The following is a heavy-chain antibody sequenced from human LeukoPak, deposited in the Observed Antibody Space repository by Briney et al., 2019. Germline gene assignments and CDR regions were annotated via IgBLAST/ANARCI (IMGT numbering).Heavy chain of an antibody. CDR2: ISSSSSTI. Sequence: PGGTLRLSCSAFGFTFSSYSMNWVRQAPGKGLEWVSYISSSSSTIYYADSVKGRFTISRDNAKNSLYLQMNSLRAEDTAVYHCARLPVVPAAITYYYYYYMDVWGKGTTVTVSS. CDR3: ARLPVVPAAITYYYYYYMDV. CDR1: GFTFSSYS. V-gene: IGHV3-48*01. J-gene: IGHJ6*03. D-gene: IGHD2-2*01.